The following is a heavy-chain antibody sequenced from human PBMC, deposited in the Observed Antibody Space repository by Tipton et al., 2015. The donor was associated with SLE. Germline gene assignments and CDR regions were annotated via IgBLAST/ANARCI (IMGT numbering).Heavy chain of an antibody. J-gene: IGHJ4*02. CDR2: IYYSGST. Sequence: LRLSCTVSGGSISSSSYYWGCIRQPPGKGLEWIGSIYYSGSTYYNPSLKSRVTISVDTSKNQFSLKLSSVTAADTAVYYCARDIVVVPAAGPSFDYWGQGTLVTVSS. V-gene: IGHV4-39*07. CDR3: ARDIVVVPAAGPSFDY. D-gene: IGHD2-2*01. CDR1: GGSISSSSYY.